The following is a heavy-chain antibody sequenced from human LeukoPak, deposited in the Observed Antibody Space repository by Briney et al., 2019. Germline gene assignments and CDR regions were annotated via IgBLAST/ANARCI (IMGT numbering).Heavy chain of an antibody. Sequence: SETLSLTCSISGGSISDYYCNWLRQSPGKGLEWVGHVYHTGSTIYNPSLQSRVTISIDSSKNQFSLKMTTVTAADTAVYYCARVGPLRWFDPWGQGTLVTVSS. CDR3: ARVGPLRWFDP. J-gene: IGHJ5*02. CDR1: GGSISDYY. V-gene: IGHV4-59*01. D-gene: IGHD3-16*01. CDR2: VYHTGST.